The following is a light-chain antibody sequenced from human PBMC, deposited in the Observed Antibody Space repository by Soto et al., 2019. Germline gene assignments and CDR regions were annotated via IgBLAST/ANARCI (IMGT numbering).Light chain of an antibody. Sequence: DIQMTQSPSTLSASVGDRVTITCRASQSINNWLAWYQQKPRKAPKLLIYKASILESGVPSRFSGSGSGTEFTLTISSLQPDDFATYYCQQYNSYSWTFGQGTNVEIK. CDR1: QSINNW. CDR2: KAS. V-gene: IGKV1-5*03. J-gene: IGKJ1*01. CDR3: QQYNSYSWT.